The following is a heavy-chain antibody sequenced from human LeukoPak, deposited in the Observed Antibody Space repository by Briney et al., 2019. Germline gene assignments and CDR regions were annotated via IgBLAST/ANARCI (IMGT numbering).Heavy chain of an antibody. CDR1: GGSLTGYW. CDR3: AGQLAARHRPIY. Sequence: SETLSLTCAVYGGSLTGYWWDWLQEIPGKGVEWIGEINHDAYSHYNPSLKSRLTISLDTSKSQFSLHLSSVTAADTAVYYCAGQLAARHRPIYWGQGSLVTVSS. CDR2: INHDAYS. D-gene: IGHD6-6*01. J-gene: IGHJ4*02. V-gene: IGHV4-34*01.